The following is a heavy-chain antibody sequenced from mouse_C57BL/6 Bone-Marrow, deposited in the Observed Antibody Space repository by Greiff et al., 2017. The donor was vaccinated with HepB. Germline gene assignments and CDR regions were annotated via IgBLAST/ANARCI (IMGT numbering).Heavy chain of an antibody. CDR3: ARESATVARGDY. D-gene: IGHD1-1*01. J-gene: IGHJ2*01. CDR2: IYPRSGNT. CDR1: GYTFTSYG. V-gene: IGHV1-81*01. Sequence: QVQLQQSGAELARPGASVKLSCKASGYTFTSYGISWVKQRTGQGLEWIGEIYPRSGNTYYNEKFKGKATLTADKSSSTAYMELRSLTSEDSAVYFCARESATVARGDYWGQGTTLTVSS.